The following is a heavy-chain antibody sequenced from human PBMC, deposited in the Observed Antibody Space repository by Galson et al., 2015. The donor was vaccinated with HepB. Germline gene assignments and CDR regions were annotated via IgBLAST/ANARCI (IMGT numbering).Heavy chain of an antibody. CDR3: AKDFYPMVTAIHRFDY. CDR2: ISYDGSNK. J-gene: IGHJ4*02. Sequence: SLRLSCAASGFTFSSYGMHWVRQAPGKGLEWVAVISYDGSNKYYADSVKGRFTISRDNSKNTLYLQMNSLRAEGTAVYYCAKDFYPMVTAIHRFDYWGQGTLVTVSS. V-gene: IGHV3-30*18. D-gene: IGHD2-21*02. CDR1: GFTFSSYG.